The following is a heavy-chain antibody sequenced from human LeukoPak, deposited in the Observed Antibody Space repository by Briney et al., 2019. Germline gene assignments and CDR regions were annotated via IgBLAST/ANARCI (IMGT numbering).Heavy chain of an antibody. Sequence: GGSLRLSCAASGFIFSDYTLNWVRQAPGKGLEWVSSITTTSAYIYYADSVKGRFTISRDNAKNSLYLQMNSLRADDTAVYYCTRDIVHGDYVSAYWGQGTLVTVSS. D-gene: IGHD4-17*01. V-gene: IGHV3-21*01. CDR3: TRDIVHGDYVSAY. CDR1: GFIFSDYT. CDR2: ITTTSAYI. J-gene: IGHJ4*02.